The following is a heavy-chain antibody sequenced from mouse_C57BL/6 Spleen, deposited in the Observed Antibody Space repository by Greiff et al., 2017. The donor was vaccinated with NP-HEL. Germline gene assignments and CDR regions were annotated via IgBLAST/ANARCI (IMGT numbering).Heavy chain of an antibody. Sequence: VQLQQSGAELVRPGTSVKVSCKASGYAFTNYLIEWVKQRPGQGLAWIGVINPGSGGTNYNEKLKGKATLTADKSSSTAYMQLSSLTSEDSAVYFCARRSGTGYFDYWGQGTTLTVSS. CDR3: ARRSGTGYFDY. CDR1: GYAFTNYL. D-gene: IGHD4-1*01. CDR2: INPGSGGT. J-gene: IGHJ2*01. V-gene: IGHV1-54*01.